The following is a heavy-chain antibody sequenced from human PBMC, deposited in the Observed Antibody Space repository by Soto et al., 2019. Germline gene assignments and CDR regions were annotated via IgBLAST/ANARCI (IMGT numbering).Heavy chain of an antibody. CDR2: IKSKTDGGTA. J-gene: IGHJ4*02. D-gene: IGHD3-3*01. V-gene: IGHV3-15*01. CDR3: TTERRVNPDY. CDR1: GFTFTNAW. Sequence: GSLRLACVASGFTFTNAWMSWVRQAPGKGLEWVGRIKSKTDGGTADYAAPVKGRFTTSRDDSKNTLYMQMNSLKTEDTAVYYCTTERRVNPDYWGLGTLVTVSS.